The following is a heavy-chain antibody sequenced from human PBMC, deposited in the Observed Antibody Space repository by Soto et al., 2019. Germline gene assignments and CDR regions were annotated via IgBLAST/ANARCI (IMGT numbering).Heavy chain of an antibody. J-gene: IGHJ6*02. CDR2: IYYSGST. Sequence: PSETLSLTCTVSGGSISSGGYYWSWIRQHPGKGLEWIGYIYYSGSTYYNPSLKSRVTISVDTSKNQSSLKLSSVTAADTAVYYCARDSSLGYCSGGSCYEEYGMDVWGQGTTVTVSS. CDR3: ARDSSLGYCSGGSCYEEYGMDV. D-gene: IGHD2-15*01. V-gene: IGHV4-31*03. CDR1: GGSISSGGYY.